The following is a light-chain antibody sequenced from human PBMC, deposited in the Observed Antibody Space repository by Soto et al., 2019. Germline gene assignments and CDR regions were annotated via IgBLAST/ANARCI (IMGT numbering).Light chain of an antibody. CDR1: QSVSTY. CDR3: QQRRSSLT. V-gene: IGKV3-11*01. Sequence: TQSPSTLSASVGDRVTITCRASQSVSTYLAWYQQKSGQAPRLLIYDVSKRATGIPPRFSGSGAGTDFTLTISSLEPEDSATYYCQQRRSSLTFGGGTKVDIK. J-gene: IGKJ4*01. CDR2: DVS.